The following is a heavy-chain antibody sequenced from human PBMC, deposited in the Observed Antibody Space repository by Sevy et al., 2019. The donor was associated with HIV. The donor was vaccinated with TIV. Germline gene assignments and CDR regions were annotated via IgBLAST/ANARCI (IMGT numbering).Heavy chain of an antibody. Sequence: GASVKVSCKASGYTFSNYGISWVRQAPGQGLEWMGWISPFNNKTNDAQKFQGRVSLTSDTSATTAYMEVTSLRSDDTAVYYCERDRVHDWGEGWFDSWGQGTLVTVSS. J-gene: IGHJ5*01. CDR1: GYTFSNYG. V-gene: IGHV1-18*01. D-gene: IGHD2-21*01. CDR3: ERDRVHDWGEGWFDS. CDR2: ISPFNNKT.